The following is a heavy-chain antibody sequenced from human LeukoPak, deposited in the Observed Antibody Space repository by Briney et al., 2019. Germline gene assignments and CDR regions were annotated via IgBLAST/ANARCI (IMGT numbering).Heavy chain of an antibody. CDR1: GGSFSGYY. D-gene: IGHD3-10*01. CDR3: ARGQGWFGQLWLDY. J-gene: IGHJ4*02. Sequence: SETLSLTCAVYGGSFSGYYWSWIRQPPGKGLEWIGEINHSGSTNYNPSLKSRVTISVDTSKNQFSLKLSSVTAADTAVYYCARGQGWFGQLWLDYWGQGTLVTVSS. CDR2: INHSGST. V-gene: IGHV4-34*01.